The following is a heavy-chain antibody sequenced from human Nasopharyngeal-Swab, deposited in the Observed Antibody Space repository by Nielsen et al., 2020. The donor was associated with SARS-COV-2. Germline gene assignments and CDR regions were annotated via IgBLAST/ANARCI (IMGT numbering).Heavy chain of an antibody. CDR2: IYYSGST. CDR3: ARVHDYGDYHPSLVYWFDP. Sequence: SETLSLTCTVSGGSVSSGSYYWRWILQPPGKGLEWIGYIYYSGSTNYNPSLKSRVTISVDTSKNQFSLKLSSVTAADTAVYYCARVHDYGDYHPSLVYWFDPWGQGTLVTVSS. CDR1: GGSVSSGSYY. V-gene: IGHV4-61*01. J-gene: IGHJ5*02. D-gene: IGHD4-17*01.